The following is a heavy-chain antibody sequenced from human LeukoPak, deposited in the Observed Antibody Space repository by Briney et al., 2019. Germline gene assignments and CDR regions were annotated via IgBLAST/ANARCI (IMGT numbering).Heavy chain of an antibody. CDR1: GFTFDDYG. V-gene: IGHV3-20*04. CDR3: ARNTAADYTLYYYYYMDV. D-gene: IGHD5-12*01. CDR2: INWNGGST. Sequence: GGSLRLSCAASGFTFDDYGMSWVRQAPGKGLEWVSGINWNGGSTGYADSVKGRFTISRDNAKNSLYLQMNSLRAEDTALYYCARNTAADYTLYYYYYMDVWGKGTTVTVSS. J-gene: IGHJ6*03.